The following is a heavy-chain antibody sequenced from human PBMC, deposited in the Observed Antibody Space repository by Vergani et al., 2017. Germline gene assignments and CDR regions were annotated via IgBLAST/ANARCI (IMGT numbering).Heavy chain of an antibody. D-gene: IGHD3-22*01. V-gene: IGHV3-23*01. CDR1: GFTFSSYA. Sequence: EVQLLESGGGLVQPGGSLRLSCAASGFTFSSYAMSWVRQAPGKGLEWVSAISGSGGSTYYADSVKGRFTISRDNSKNTLYLQMNSLSAEDTAVYYCAKDRSITMISPRGYYYGMDVWGQGTTVTVSS. CDR2: ISGSGGST. CDR3: AKDRSITMISPRGYYYGMDV. J-gene: IGHJ6*02.